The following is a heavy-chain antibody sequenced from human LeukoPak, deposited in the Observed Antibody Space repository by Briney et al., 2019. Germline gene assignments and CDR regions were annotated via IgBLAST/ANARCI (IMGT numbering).Heavy chain of an antibody. CDR3: ARYYDFWSGYLYYFDY. CDR2: IKQDGSEK. CDR1: GFTFSSYW. Sequence: PGGSLRLSCAASGFTFSSYWMSWVRQAPGKGLEWVANIKQDGSEKYYVDSVKGRFTISRDNAKNSLYLQMNSLRAEDTAVYYCARYYDFWSGYLYYFDYWGQGTLVTVSS. J-gene: IGHJ4*02. V-gene: IGHV3-7*01. D-gene: IGHD3-3*01.